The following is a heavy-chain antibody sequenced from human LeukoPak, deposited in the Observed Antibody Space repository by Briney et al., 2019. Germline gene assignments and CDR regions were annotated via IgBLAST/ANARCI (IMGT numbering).Heavy chain of an antibody. J-gene: IGHJ6*03. CDR2: IKQDGSEK. V-gene: IGHV3-7*01. Sequence: GGSLRLSCAASGFIFSSYWMTWVRQAPGKGLEWVANIKQDGSEKYYVDSVKGRFTISRDNAKNSLHLQMNSLRAEDTAVYYCVRVLGAYYYYYMDVWGKGTTVTVSS. D-gene: IGHD1-26*01. CDR1: GFIFSSYW. CDR3: VRVLGAYYYYYMDV.